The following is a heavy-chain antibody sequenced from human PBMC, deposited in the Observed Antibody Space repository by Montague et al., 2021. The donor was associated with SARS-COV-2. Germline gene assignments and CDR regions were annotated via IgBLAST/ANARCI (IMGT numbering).Heavy chain of an antibody. CDR2: ISYDGSNK. D-gene: IGHD2-8*02. V-gene: IGHV3-30*04. CDR1: GFTFGSYA. CDR3: AGVLVDYYGMDV. J-gene: IGHJ6*02. Sequence: SLRLSCAASGFTFGSYAMHWVRQAPGKGLEWVAVISYDGSNKYYADSVKGRFTISRDNSKNTLYLQMNSLRAEDTAVYYCAGVLVDYYGMDVWGQGTTVTVSS.